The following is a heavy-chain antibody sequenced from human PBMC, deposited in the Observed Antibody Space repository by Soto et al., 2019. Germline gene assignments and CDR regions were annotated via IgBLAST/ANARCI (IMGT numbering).Heavy chain of an antibody. J-gene: IGHJ3*02. Sequence: PSETLSLTCAVSGAYMRNDYYYWGWVRQKPGKGLEWIGSIYYSGSTHYNPSLKSRVTISVDTSKNQFSLKLSSVTAADTAVYYCARRLYSSRWAVAFDIWGQGTMVTVSS. D-gene: IGHD6-13*01. V-gene: IGHV4-30-4*08. CDR2: IYYSGST. CDR1: GAYMRNDYYY. CDR3: ARRLYSSRWAVAFDI.